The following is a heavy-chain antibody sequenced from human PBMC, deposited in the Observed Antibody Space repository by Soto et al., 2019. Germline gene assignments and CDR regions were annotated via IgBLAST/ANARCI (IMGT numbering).Heavy chain of an antibody. D-gene: IGHD3-22*01. CDR1: GYSISSGYY. Sequence: XETLSLTSAVSGYSISSGYYWGWLRQPPGKGLEWIGSIYHVGSTYYNPSLNSRVTLSIDMTNNHVSLILNSVTAADTAVYYCARVGPWVPYYYDSSPYTFENWFDPWGQGTLVTVSS. J-gene: IGHJ5*02. CDR3: ARVGPWVPYYYDSSPYTFENWFDP. CDR2: IYHVGST. V-gene: IGHV4-38-2*01.